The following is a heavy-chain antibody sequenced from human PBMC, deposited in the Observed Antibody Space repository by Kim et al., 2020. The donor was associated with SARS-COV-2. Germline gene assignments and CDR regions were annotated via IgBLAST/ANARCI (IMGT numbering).Heavy chain of an antibody. CDR3: ARDKYSSGWYSGLFDY. CDR2: ISSSSSYI. J-gene: IGHJ4*02. V-gene: IGHV3-21*01. D-gene: IGHD6-19*01. CDR1: GFTFSSYS. Sequence: GGSLRLSCAASGFTFSSYSMNWVRQAPGKGLEWVSSISSSSSYIYYADSVKGRFTISRDNAKNSLYLQMNSLRAEDTAVYYCARDKYSSGWYSGLFDYWGQGTLVTVSS.